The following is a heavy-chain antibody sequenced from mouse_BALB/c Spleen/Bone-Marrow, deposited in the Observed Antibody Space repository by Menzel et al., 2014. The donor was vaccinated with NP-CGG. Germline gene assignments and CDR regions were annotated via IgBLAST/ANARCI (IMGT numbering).Heavy chain of an antibody. V-gene: IGHV9-3-1*01. CDR3: AREWVGEGYYYAMDY. D-gene: IGHD1-1*02. CDR2: INTYTGEP. CDR1: GYTFTTYG. J-gene: IGHJ4*01. Sequence: LVKSGPELKKPGETVKISCKASGYTFTTYGMNWVKQAPGKDLKWMGWINTYTGEPTYADDFKGRFAFSLETSARIAYLQINNLKNEDTATYFCAREWVGEGYYYAMDYWGQGTSVTVSS.